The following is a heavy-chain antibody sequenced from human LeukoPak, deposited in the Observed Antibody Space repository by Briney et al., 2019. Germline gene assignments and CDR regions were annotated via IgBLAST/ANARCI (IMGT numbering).Heavy chain of an antibody. J-gene: IGHJ4*02. Sequence: GGSLRLSCAASGFTFRSHAMHWVRQAPGKGLEWVAHIWFDGSNKYYADSVKGRFTISRDNSKNTLYLQMNSLRAEDTAVYYCAKDYYDSSAPGDYWGQGTLVTVSS. D-gene: IGHD3-22*01. V-gene: IGHV3-30*02. CDR1: GFTFRSHA. CDR3: AKDYYDSSAPGDY. CDR2: IWFDGSNK.